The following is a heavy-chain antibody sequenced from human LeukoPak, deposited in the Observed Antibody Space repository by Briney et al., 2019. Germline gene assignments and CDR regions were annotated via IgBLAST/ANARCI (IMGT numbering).Heavy chain of an antibody. J-gene: IGHJ5*02. V-gene: IGHV3-21*01. Sequence: PGGSLRLSCAASGFTFSSYSMNWVRQAPGKGLEWVSSISSSSSYICYADSVKGRFTISRDNAKNSLYLQMNSLRAEDTAVYYCARDSGIAAAGPWFDPWGQGTLVTVSS. CDR1: GFTFSSYS. CDR3: ARDSGIAAAGPWFDP. CDR2: ISSSSSYI. D-gene: IGHD6-13*01.